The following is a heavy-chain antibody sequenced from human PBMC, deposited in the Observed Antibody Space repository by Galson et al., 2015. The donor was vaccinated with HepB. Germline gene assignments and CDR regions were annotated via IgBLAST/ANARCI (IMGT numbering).Heavy chain of an antibody. CDR3: ARYCSSTSCSNI. Sequence: SLRLSCAASGFTFSDYYMSWIRQAPGKGLEWVSYISSSSSYTNYADSVKGRVTISRDNAKNSLYLQMNSLRAEDTAVYYCARYCSSTSCSNIWGQGTMVTVSS. CDR2: ISSSSSYT. V-gene: IGHV3-11*06. D-gene: IGHD2-2*01. J-gene: IGHJ3*02. CDR1: GFTFSDYY.